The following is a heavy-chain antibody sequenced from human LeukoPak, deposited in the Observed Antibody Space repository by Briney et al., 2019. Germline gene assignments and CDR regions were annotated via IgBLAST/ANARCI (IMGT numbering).Heavy chain of an antibody. CDR1: GGSFSGYY. CDR2: INHSGST. Sequence: PSETLSLTCAVYGGSFSGYYWSWIRQPPGKGLEWIGEINHSGSTNYNPSLKSRVTISVDTSKNQFSLKLSSVTAADTAVYYCARGGYRTGDYFDYWGQGTLVTVSS. CDR3: ARGGYRTGDYFDY. V-gene: IGHV4-34*01. J-gene: IGHJ4*02. D-gene: IGHD1-1*01.